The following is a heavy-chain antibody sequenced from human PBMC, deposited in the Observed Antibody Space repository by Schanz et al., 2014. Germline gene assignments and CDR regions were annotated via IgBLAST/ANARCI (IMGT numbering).Heavy chain of an antibody. J-gene: IGHJ2*01. CDR3: AREVGGSQRWSFDL. V-gene: IGHV7-4-1*02. CDR2: INTNAGNP. Sequence: QVQLVQSGSELKKPGASVKVSCKASGYPFTTYVIHWVRQAPGQGLEWMGWINTNAGNPKYAQGFTGRFVFPLDTSDTTAYLQISSLKAEDTAVYYCAREVGGSQRWSFDLWGRGTLVTVSS. D-gene: IGHD3-10*01. CDR1: GYPFTTYV.